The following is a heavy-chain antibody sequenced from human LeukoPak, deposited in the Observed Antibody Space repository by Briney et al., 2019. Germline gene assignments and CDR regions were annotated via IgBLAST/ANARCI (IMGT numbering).Heavy chain of an antibody. CDR3: ARGSERLLWFGESYFDY. CDR1: GGTFSSYA. J-gene: IGHJ4*02. Sequence: ASVKVSCKASGGTFSSYAISWVRQAPGQGLEWMGGIIPIFGTANYAQKFQGRVTITADESTSTAYMELSSLRSEDTAVYYRARGSERLLWFGESYFDYWGQGTLVTVSS. CDR2: IIPIFGTA. V-gene: IGHV1-69*13. D-gene: IGHD3-10*01.